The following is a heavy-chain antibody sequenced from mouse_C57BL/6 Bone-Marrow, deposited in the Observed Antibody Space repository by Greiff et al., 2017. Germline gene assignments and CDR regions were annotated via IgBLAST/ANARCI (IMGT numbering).Heavy chain of an antibody. CDR1: GFNIKDVY. Sequence: VQLQQFGAELVRPGASVKLFFTASGFNIKDVYMHWVKQRPEQGLGVIGWIDPENGYTEYASKFQGKATITADTSSNTAYLQLSSLTSEDTAVYYCTPFSWFDYWGQGTTLTVSS. D-gene: IGHD1-1*01. V-gene: IGHV14-4*01. J-gene: IGHJ2*01. CDR2: IDPENGYT. CDR3: TPFSWFDY.